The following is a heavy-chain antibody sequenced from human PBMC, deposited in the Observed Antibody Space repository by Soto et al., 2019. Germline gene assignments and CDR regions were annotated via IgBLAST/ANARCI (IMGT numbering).Heavy chain of an antibody. CDR3: ARDLARTSQGYYYDSNVYYGMDV. V-gene: IGHV6-1*01. Sequence: SQTLSLTCAISGDSVSSNSAAWNWIRQSPSRGLEWLGRTYYRSKWYNDYAVSVKSRITINPDTSKNQFSLQLNSVTPEDTAVYYCARDLARTSQGYYYDSNVYYGMDVWGQGTTVTVSS. CDR2: TYYRSKWYN. J-gene: IGHJ6*02. D-gene: IGHD3-22*01. CDR1: GDSVSSNSAA.